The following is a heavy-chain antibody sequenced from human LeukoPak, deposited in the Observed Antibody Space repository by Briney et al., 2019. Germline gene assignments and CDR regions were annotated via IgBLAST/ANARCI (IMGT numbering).Heavy chain of an antibody. Sequence: PSETLSLTCTVSGGSIGGYYWNWIRQAAGEGLEWLGRIYSNGHIDHNASLKSRVAMSVDTSTNLFSLKLNSLTAADTAVYYCARERSESPGSGYDMDVWGKGTPVIVSS. CDR1: GGSIGGYY. CDR3: ARERSESPGSGYDMDV. CDR2: IYSNGHI. D-gene: IGHD1-14*01. J-gene: IGHJ6*03. V-gene: IGHV4-4*07.